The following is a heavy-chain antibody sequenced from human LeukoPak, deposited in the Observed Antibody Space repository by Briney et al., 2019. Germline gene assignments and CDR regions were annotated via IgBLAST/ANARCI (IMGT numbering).Heavy chain of an antibody. D-gene: IGHD3-22*01. V-gene: IGHV4-59*01. CDR1: GGSISSYY. Sequence: PSETLSLTCTVSGGSISSYYWSWIRQPPGKGLEWIGYIYYSGSTNYNPSLKSRVTISVDTSKNQFSLKLSSVIAADTAVYYCARDSSGYYWFDPWGQGTLVTVSS. CDR3: ARDSSGYYWFDP. J-gene: IGHJ5*02. CDR2: IYYSGST.